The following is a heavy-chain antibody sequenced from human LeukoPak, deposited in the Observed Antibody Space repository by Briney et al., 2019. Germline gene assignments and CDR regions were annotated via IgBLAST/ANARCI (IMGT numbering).Heavy chain of an antibody. CDR2: ISGSSNTI. CDR3: VRDYYDSSGYYYGSH. D-gene: IGHD3-22*01. V-gene: IGHV3-48*01. J-gene: IGHJ4*02. CDR1: GFTFSSYS. Sequence: GGSLRLSCAAFGFTFSSYSMNWVRQAPGKGLEWISYISGSSNTIYYADSVKGRFTISRDNAKNSLYLQMNSLRAEDTALYYCVRDYYDSSGYYYGSHWGQGTLVTVSS.